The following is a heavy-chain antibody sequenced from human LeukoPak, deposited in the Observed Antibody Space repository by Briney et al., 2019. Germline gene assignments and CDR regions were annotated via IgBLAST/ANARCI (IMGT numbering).Heavy chain of an antibody. CDR2: IYYSGST. V-gene: IGHV4-59*08. CDR3: ARHLRPGYSGYDSAFDY. D-gene: IGHD5-12*01. Sequence: SETLSLTCTVSGGSISPYYWSWIRQPPGKGLEWIGYIYYSGSTNYNPSLKSRVTISVDTSKNQLSLKLNSVTATDTAVYYCARHLRPGYSGYDSAFDYWGQGSLVIVSS. CDR1: GGSISPYY. J-gene: IGHJ4*02.